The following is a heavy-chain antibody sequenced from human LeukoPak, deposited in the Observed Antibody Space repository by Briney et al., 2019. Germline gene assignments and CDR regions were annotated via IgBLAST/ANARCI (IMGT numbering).Heavy chain of an antibody. CDR3: ARQDYYDSSGYYYTLFDY. Sequence: GESLKIPCKGSGYSFTSYWIGWARQMPGKGLEWMGIIYPGDSDTRYSPSFQGQVTISADKSISTAYLQWSSLKASDTAMYYCARQDYYDSSGYYYTLFDYWGQGTLVTVSS. CDR1: GYSFTSYW. V-gene: IGHV5-51*01. J-gene: IGHJ4*02. CDR2: IYPGDSDT. D-gene: IGHD3-22*01.